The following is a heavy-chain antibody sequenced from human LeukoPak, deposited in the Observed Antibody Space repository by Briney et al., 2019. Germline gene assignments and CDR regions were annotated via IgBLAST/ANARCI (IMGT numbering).Heavy chain of an antibody. D-gene: IGHD3-3*01. V-gene: IGHV1-18*01. Sequence: ASVKVSCKASGYTFTSYGISWVRQAPGQGLEWMGWISAYNGNTNYAQKLQGRVTMTTDTSTSTAYMELRSLRSDDTAVYYCARMTYYDFFCGYSDYYYYGMDVWGQGTTVTVSS. CDR1: GYTFTSYG. CDR3: ARMTYYDFFCGYSDYYYYGMDV. CDR2: ISAYNGNT. J-gene: IGHJ6*02.